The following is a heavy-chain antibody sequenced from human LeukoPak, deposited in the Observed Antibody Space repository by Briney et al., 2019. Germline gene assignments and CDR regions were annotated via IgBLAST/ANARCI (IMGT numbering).Heavy chain of an antibody. CDR2: IHYSGTT. D-gene: IGHD6-13*01. V-gene: IGHV4-38-2*02. CDR3: ARKGRSSSFDH. CDR1: GYSISSGYY. J-gene: IGHJ4*02. Sequence: SETLSLTCTVSGYSISSGYYWGWIRQPPGKGLEWLGSIHYSGTTYYKASLKSRVTISVDTSQNQFSLKLTSVTAADTAVYYCARKGRSSSFDHWGQGTLITVSS.